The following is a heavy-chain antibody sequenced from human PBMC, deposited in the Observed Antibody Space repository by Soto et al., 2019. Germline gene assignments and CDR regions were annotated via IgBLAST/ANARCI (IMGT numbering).Heavy chain of an antibody. CDR3: ARDVRVGATMDASEM. J-gene: IGHJ3*02. V-gene: IGHV1-18*01. Sequence: QGQLVQSGPEVKKPGASVKVSCKTSGYSFSSFGISWLRRAPGQGPEWMGWISFYNGNTNFAQKLQDRITLTTDTSTTTASMELRILTSDDTAMSYCARDVRVGATMDASEMWGQGTMVTVSS. CDR1: GYSFSSFG. CDR2: ISFYNGNT. D-gene: IGHD1-26*01.